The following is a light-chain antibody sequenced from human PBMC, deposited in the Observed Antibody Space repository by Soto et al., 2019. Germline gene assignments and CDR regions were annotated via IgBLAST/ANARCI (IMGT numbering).Light chain of an antibody. V-gene: IGKV1-17*03. Sequence: DIRMTRSQSSLSKSXGDGSTTSXXASQGIGNHLAWFQQKPGKVPKRLIYSASSLQSGVPSRFSGSGSGTEFTLTISSLQPEDFGTYYCLQHNSYPRTFGQGTKVDIK. J-gene: IGKJ1*01. CDR2: SAS. CDR1: QGIGNH. CDR3: LQHNSYPRT.